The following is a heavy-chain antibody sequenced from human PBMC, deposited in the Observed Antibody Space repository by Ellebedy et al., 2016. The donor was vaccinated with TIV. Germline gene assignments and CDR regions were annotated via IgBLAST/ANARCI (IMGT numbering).Heavy chain of an antibody. CDR3: ARKLVADDY. CDR1: GDSINSDTYY. CDR2: IYYTGGT. J-gene: IGHJ4*02. V-gene: IGHV4-39*01. Sequence: MPGGSLRLSCTVSGDSINSDTYYWGWIRQPPGKGLEWIGNIYYTGGTHYNPSLKSRVLISIDMSKNQFYLKLNSVTAADTAVYYCARKLVADDYWGQGTLVTVSS. D-gene: IGHD5-12*01.